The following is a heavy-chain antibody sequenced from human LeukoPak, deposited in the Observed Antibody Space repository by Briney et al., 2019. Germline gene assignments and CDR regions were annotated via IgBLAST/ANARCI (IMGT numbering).Heavy chain of an antibody. D-gene: IGHD6-19*01. CDR3: ARDGRYSSGWSWYFDL. CDR2: TYYRSKWYN. V-gene: IGHV6-1*01. J-gene: IGHJ2*01. CDR1: GDSVSSNSAA. Sequence: SQTLPLTCAISGDSVSSNSAAWNWIRQSPSRGLEWLGRTYYRSKWYNDYAVSVKSRITINPDTSKNQFSLQLNSVTPEDTAVYYCARDGRYSSGWSWYFDLWGRGTLVTVSS.